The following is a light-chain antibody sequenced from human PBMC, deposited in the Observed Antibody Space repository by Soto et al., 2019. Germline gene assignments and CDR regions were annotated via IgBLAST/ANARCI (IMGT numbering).Light chain of an antibody. CDR2: SNN. CDR1: SSNIGSNT. Sequence: QPVLTQPPSASGTPGQRVTISCSGSSSNIGSNTVNWYQQLPGTAPKLLIYSNNQRPSGVPDRFSGSKSGTSASLAISGLQSEDEADYHCAAWDDSLNGNWVFGGGTKLTVL. V-gene: IGLV1-44*01. J-gene: IGLJ3*02. CDR3: AAWDDSLNGNWV.